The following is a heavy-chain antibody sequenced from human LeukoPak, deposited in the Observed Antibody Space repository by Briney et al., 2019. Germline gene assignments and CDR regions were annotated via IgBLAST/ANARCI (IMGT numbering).Heavy chain of an antibody. CDR1: GYTFTSYY. Sequence: ASVKVSCKASGYTFTSYYMHWVRQAPGRGLEWMGIINPSGGSTSYAQKFQGRVTMTRDTSTSTVYMELSSLRSEDTAVYYCAREYSSSWKPYGMDVWGQGTTVTVSS. CDR2: INPSGGST. CDR3: AREYSSSWKPYGMDV. J-gene: IGHJ6*02. D-gene: IGHD6-13*01. V-gene: IGHV1-46*03.